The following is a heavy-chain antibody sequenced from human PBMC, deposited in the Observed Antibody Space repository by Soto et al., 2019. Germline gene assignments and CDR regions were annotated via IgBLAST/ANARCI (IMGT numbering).Heavy chain of an antibody. CDR2: INAGNGNT. CDR1: GYTFTSYA. V-gene: IGHV1-3*01. J-gene: IGHJ6*02. Sequence: ASVKVSCKASGYTFTSYAMHWVRQAPGQRLEWMGWINAGNGNTKYSQKFQGRVTITRDTSASTAYMELSSLRSEDTAVYYCAREDVVLMVYAIMSGYYYYGMDVWGQGTXVTSP. CDR3: AREDVVLMVYAIMSGYYYYGMDV. D-gene: IGHD2-8*01.